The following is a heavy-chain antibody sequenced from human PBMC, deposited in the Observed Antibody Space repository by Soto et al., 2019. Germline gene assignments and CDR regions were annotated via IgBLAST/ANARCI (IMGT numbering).Heavy chain of an antibody. Sequence: QVQLVQSGAEVKKPWASVKVSCKASGYTFTSYGISWVRQAPGQGLEWMGWISAYNGNTNYAQKLQGRVTMTTDTSTSTAYMELRSLRSDDTPVYYCARDYYDFWSGYFPPADYYYYYYMDVWGKGTTVTASS. CDR1: GYTFTSYG. J-gene: IGHJ6*03. V-gene: IGHV1-18*01. CDR2: ISAYNGNT. CDR3: ARDYYDFWSGYFPPADYYYYYYMDV. D-gene: IGHD3-3*01.